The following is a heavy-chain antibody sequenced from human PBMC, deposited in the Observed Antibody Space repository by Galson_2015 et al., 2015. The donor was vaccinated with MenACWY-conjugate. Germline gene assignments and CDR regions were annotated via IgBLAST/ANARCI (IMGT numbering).Heavy chain of an antibody. CDR3: ARVPGYSYGYYDW. V-gene: IGHV3-48*02. J-gene: IGHJ4*02. CDR1: GFTFSTYS. CDR2: ISSSSTI. D-gene: IGHD5-18*01. Sequence: SLRLSCAASGFTFSTYSMNRVRQAPGKGLEWVSYISSSSTIYYADSVKGRFTISRDNAKNSLYLQMNTLRDEDTAVYYCARVPGYSYGYYDWWGQGTLVTVSS.